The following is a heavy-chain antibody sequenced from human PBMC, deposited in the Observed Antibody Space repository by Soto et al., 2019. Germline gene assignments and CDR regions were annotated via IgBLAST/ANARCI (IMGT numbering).Heavy chain of an antibody. CDR1: GGSISTYY. V-gene: IGHV4-59*01. CDR3: ARDFGYCSTTSCGHYYYLDV. J-gene: IGHJ6*03. Sequence: SETLSLTCTVSGGSISTYYWSWIRQPPGKEVEWIGYIYHSGNTNYNPSLKSRVTISIDTSENQFSLRLSSVTAADTAVYYCARDFGYCSTTSCGHYYYLDVWGKGTTVTVSS. CDR2: IYHSGNT. D-gene: IGHD2-2*01.